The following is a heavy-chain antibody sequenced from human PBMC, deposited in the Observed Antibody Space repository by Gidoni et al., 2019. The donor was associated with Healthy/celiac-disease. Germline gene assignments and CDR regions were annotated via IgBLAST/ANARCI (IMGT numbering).Heavy chain of an antibody. J-gene: IGHJ4*02. CDR1: GYTFTGYY. V-gene: IGHV1-2*02. D-gene: IGHD5-18*01. CDR2: INPNSGGT. CDR3: ARDTVRGIQLWSPFDY. Sequence: QVQLVQSGAEVKKPGASVKVSCKASGYTFTGYYIHWVRQAPGQGLEWMGWINPNSGGTNYAQKFQGRVTMTRDTSISTAYMELSRLRSDDTAVYYCARDTVRGIQLWSPFDYWGQGTLVTVSS.